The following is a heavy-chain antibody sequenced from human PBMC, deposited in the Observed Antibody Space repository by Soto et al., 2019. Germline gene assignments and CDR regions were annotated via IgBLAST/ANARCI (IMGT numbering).Heavy chain of an antibody. J-gene: IGHJ4*02. Sequence: SETLSLTCAVSGGSISSSNWWSWVRQPPGKGLEWIGEIYHSGSTNYDPSLKSRVTISVDKSKNQFSLKLSSVTTADTAVYYCASLILGYCSGGSCYDYWGQGTLVTVSS. CDR1: GGSISSSNW. D-gene: IGHD2-15*01. CDR2: IYHSGST. V-gene: IGHV4-4*02. CDR3: ASLILGYCSGGSCYDY.